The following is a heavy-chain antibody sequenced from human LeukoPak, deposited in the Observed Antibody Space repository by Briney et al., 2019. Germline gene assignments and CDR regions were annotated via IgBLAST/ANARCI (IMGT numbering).Heavy chain of an antibody. D-gene: IGHD6-6*01. J-gene: IGHJ6*02. CDR3: AREYSSSSGYYYGMDV. V-gene: IGHV3-30-3*01. CDR1: GFTFSSYA. Sequence: GGSLRLSCAASGFTFSSYAMHWVRPAPGKGLEWVAVISYDGSNKYYADSVKGRFTISRDNSKNTLYLQMNSLRAEDTAVYYCAREYSSSSGYYYGMDVWGQGTTVTVSS. CDR2: ISYDGSNK.